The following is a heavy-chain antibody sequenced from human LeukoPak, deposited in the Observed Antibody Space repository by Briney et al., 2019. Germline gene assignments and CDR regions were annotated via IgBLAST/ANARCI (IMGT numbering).Heavy chain of an antibody. CDR2: IIPIFGTA. D-gene: IGHD3-10*01. J-gene: IGHJ4*02. V-gene: IGHV1-69*13. CDR1: GGTFSSYA. Sequence: GASVKVSCKASGGTFSSYAISWVRQAPGQGLEWMGGIIPIFGTANYAQKFQGRVTITADESTSTAYMELSSLRSEDTAVYFCAALIRGLEDYWRQGSLVTVSS. CDR3: AALIRGLEDY.